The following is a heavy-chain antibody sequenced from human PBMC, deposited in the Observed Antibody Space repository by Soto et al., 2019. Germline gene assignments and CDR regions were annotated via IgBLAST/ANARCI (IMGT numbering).Heavy chain of an antibody. D-gene: IGHD7-27*01. CDR2: ISGSGGST. J-gene: IGHJ3*02. CDR3: AKDLTGEPQTDAFDI. V-gene: IGHV3-23*01. Sequence: GGSLRLSCAASGFTFSSYAMSWVRQAPGKGLEWVSAISGSGGSTYYADSVKGRFTISRDNSKNTLYLQMNSLRAEDTAVYDCAKDLTGEPQTDAFDIWGQGTMVTVSS. CDR1: GFTFSSYA.